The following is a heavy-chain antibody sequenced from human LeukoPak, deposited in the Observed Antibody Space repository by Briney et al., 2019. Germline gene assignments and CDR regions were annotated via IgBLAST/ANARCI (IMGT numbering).Heavy chain of an antibody. CDR3: ARDDGYMPYFDY. CDR2: IWYDGSNK. CDR1: GFTFSSYG. J-gene: IGHJ4*02. V-gene: IGHV3-33*01. D-gene: IGHD5-24*01. Sequence: PGRSLRLSCAASGFTFSSYGMHWVRQAPGKGLEWVAVIWYDGSNKYYADSVKGRFTISRDNSKNTLYLQMNSLRAEDTAVYYCARDDGYMPYFDYWGQGTLVTVSS.